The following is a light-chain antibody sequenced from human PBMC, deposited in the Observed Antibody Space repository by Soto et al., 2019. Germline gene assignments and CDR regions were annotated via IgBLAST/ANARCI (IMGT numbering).Light chain of an antibody. J-gene: IGKJ4*01. CDR3: QQYNSYLT. V-gene: IGKV1-5*01. Sequence: DIQMTQSPSTLSASVGDRVTITCRASQSISSWLAWYQQKPGKAPKLLIYDASSLESGGPSRFSGSGSGTEFSLTISSLQPDDFATYYCQQYNSYLTFGGGTKVDIK. CDR2: DAS. CDR1: QSISSW.